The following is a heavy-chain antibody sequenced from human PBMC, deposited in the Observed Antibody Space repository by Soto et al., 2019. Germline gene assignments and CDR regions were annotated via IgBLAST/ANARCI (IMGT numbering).Heavy chain of an antibody. V-gene: IGHV1-69*08. CDR2: IIPILGIA. CDR3: ARERGSYCSGGACYARRHMDV. CDR1: GGTFSDYT. Sequence: QVQLVQSGAEVKKPGSSVKVSCKASGGTFSDYTITWVRQAPGQGLEWMGRIIPILGIANYAQKFQGRVTITADKSTSTAYMELSSLRAEGTAVYYCARERGSYCSGGACYARRHMDVWGKGTTVTVSS. J-gene: IGHJ6*03. D-gene: IGHD2-15*01.